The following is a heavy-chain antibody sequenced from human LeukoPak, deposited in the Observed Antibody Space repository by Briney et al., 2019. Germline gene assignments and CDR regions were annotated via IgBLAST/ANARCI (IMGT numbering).Heavy chain of an antibody. CDR2: ISAYNGNT. D-gene: IGHD1-14*01. CDR1: GYTFTGYG. V-gene: IGHV1-18*01. J-gene: IGHJ3*02. Sequence: ASVKVSCKASGYTFTGYGISWVRQAPGQGLEWMGWISAYNGNTNYAQKLQGRVTMTTDTSTSTAYMELRSLRSDDTAVNYCARVEPQDDAFDIWGQGTMVTVSS. CDR3: ARVEPQDDAFDI.